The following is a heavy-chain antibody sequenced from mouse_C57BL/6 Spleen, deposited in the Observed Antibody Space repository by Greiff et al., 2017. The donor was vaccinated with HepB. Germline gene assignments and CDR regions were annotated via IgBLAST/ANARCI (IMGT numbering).Heavy chain of an antibody. CDR1: GYTFTDYN. J-gene: IGHJ2*01. D-gene: IGHD2-3*01. Sequence: EVQLQQSGPELVKPGASVKMSCKASGYTFTDYNMHWVKQSHGKSLEWIGYINPNNGGTSYNQKFKGKATLTVNKSSSTAYMELRSLTSEDSAVYYCASNYDGYYEYFDYWGQGTTLTVSS. V-gene: IGHV1-22*01. CDR3: ASNYDGYYEYFDY. CDR2: INPNNGGT.